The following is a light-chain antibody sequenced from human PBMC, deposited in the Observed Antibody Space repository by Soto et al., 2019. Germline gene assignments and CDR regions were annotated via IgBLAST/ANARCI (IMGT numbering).Light chain of an antibody. CDR2: WAS. V-gene: IGKV4-1*01. CDR3: QQYYSTPRLT. Sequence: DIVMTQSPDSLAVSLGERATINCKSNQSVLYSSNNKNYLAWYQQKPGQPPKLLIYWASTRESGVPDRFSGSGSGTDFTLTISSLQAEDVAVYYCQQYYSTPRLTFGGGTKVDIK. CDR1: QSVLYSSNNKNY. J-gene: IGKJ4*01.